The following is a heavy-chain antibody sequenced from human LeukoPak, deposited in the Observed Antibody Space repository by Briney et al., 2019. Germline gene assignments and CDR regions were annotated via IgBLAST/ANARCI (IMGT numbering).Heavy chain of an antibody. D-gene: IGHD3-10*01. J-gene: IGHJ6*04. CDR1: GFTFSDYY. CDR2: ISSSSRYT. CDR3: ARDEGFGELLYGMDV. Sequence: GGSLRLSCAASGFTFSDYYMRWIRQAPGKGLEWVSYISSSSRYTNYADSVKGRFTISRDNAKNSLYLQMNSLRAEGTAVYYCARDEGFGELLYGMDVWGKGTTVTVSS. V-gene: IGHV3-11*06.